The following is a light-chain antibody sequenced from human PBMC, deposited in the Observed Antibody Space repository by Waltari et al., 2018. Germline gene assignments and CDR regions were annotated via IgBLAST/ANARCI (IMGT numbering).Light chain of an antibody. CDR3: SSYTNSRDVL. CDR2: DVS. V-gene: IGLV2-14*03. Sequence: QSALTQPASVSGSPGPSITISCTGTSSDVGGSNFVSSYQQHPGKAPKLMIYDVSNRPSGLSNRFAGSKSGNTASLTISGLQADDEADYYCSSYTNSRDVLFGGGTKLTVL. CDR1: SSDVGGSNF. J-gene: IGLJ2*01.